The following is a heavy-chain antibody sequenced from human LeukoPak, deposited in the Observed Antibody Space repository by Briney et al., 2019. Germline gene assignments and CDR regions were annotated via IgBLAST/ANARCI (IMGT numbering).Heavy chain of an antibody. D-gene: IGHD4-17*01. J-gene: IGHJ4*02. CDR3: ARDTETTVTHGY. Sequence: PGGSLRLSCAASGFTFSSYSMNWVRQAPGKGLEWVSSISSSSSYIYYADSVKGRFTISRDNAKNSLYLQMNSLRAEDTAVYYCARDTETTVTHGYWGQGTLVTVSS. V-gene: IGHV3-21*01. CDR2: ISSSSSYI. CDR1: GFTFSSYS.